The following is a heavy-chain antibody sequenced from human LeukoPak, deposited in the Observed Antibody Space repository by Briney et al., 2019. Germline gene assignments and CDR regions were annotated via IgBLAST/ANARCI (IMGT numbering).Heavy chain of an antibody. CDR3: ARDGSTPWGYYMDV. J-gene: IGHJ6*03. CDR2: ISTSSSYI. Sequence: GGTLRLSCAASGFNFGIYGMSWVRQAPGKGLEWVSFISTSSSYIYYADSLKGRFTISRDNAKKSLYLQMNSLRAEDTAVYYCARDGSTPWGYYMDVWGKGTTVTISS. CDR1: GFNFGIYG. D-gene: IGHD3-16*01. V-gene: IGHV3-21*01.